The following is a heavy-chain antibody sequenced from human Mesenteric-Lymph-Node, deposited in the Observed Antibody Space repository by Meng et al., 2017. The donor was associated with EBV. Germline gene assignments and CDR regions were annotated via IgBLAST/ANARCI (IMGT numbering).Heavy chain of an antibody. V-gene: IGHV4-31*11. CDR2: IHDSGST. CDR3: ARASYGSGSPLGESWFDP. CDR1: GGSISSGGYY. Sequence: QVQLEESGPGLLKPSVMLSLTCAVSGGSISSGGYYWSWLRQHPGKGLEWIGYIHDSGSTYYNPYLKSRVTISADTSKNQFSLKLSSVTAADTAVYYCARASYGSGSPLGESWFDPWGQGTLVTVSS. D-gene: IGHD3-10*01. J-gene: IGHJ5*02.